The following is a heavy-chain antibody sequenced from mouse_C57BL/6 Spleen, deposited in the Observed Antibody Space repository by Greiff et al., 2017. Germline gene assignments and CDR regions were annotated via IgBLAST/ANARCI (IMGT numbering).Heavy chain of an antibody. CDR3: ARGYDGYYAMDY. CDR2: INPYNGGT. D-gene: IGHD2-3*01. Sequence: EVQLQQSGPVLVKPGASVKMSCKASGYTFTDYYMNWVKQSHGKSLEWIGVINPYNGGTSYNQKFKGKATLTVDTSSSTAYMELISLTSEDSAVYYCARGYDGYYAMDYWGQGTSVTVSS. V-gene: IGHV1-19*01. CDR1: GYTFTDYY. J-gene: IGHJ4*01.